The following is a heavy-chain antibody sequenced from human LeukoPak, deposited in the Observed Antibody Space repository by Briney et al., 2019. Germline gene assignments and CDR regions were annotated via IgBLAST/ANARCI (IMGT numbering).Heavy chain of an antibody. CDR2: ISDSGGST. D-gene: IGHD6-13*01. CDR3: AKDRRYDSSWYGAGDY. J-gene: IGHJ4*02. Sequence: GGSLRLSCAASGFTFSNYGMSWVRQAPGKGLEWVSGISDSGGSTKYEVSVKGRFTISRDNYKDTLYLQMNSLRAEDTAVYYCAKDRRYDSSWYGAGDYWGQGTLVTVSS. V-gene: IGHV3-23*02. CDR1: GFTFSNYG.